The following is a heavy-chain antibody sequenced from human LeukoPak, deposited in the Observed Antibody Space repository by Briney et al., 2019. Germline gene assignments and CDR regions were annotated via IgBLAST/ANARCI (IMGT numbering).Heavy chain of an antibody. CDR3: ARVSILTGYCCYYYMDV. CDR2: IYTSGST. Sequence: SETLSLTCTVSGGSFSSENYFWSWIRQHPVKGLEWIGRIYTSGSTNYNPSLKSRVTMSVDTSKNQFSLKLSSVTAADTAVYYCARVSILTGYCCYYYMDVWGKGTTVTVSS. D-gene: IGHD3-9*01. J-gene: IGHJ6*03. CDR1: GGSFSSENYF. V-gene: IGHV4-61*01.